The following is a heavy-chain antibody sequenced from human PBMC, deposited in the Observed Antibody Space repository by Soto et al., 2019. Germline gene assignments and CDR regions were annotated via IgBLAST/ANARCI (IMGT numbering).Heavy chain of an antibody. Sequence: QVQLVQSGAEVKKPGASVKVSCKASGYTFTTYGITWVRQAPGHGLEWMGWIRTYNGNTNYVPKFQGRVTMTTDTSTSTVYMELRSLRSDVTAVYYCARYISGWTGDLDLWGQGTPVTVSS. D-gene: IGHD6-19*01. CDR3: ARYISGWTGDLDL. CDR1: GYTFTTYG. V-gene: IGHV1-18*01. J-gene: IGHJ5*02. CDR2: IRTYNGNT.